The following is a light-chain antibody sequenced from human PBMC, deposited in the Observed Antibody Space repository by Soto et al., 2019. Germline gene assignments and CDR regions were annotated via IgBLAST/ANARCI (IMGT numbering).Light chain of an antibody. CDR3: SSYTNINTRACV. CDR2: EVT. J-gene: IGLJ1*01. Sequence: QSALAQPASVSGSPGQSITISCTGTSGDIGSYNRVSWYQQHPGKAPTLIIYEVTDRPSGVSNRFSGSKSGNTASLTIPGLQAEDEAEYYCSSYTNINTRACVFGTGTKVTVL. CDR1: SGDIGSYNR. V-gene: IGLV2-14*01.